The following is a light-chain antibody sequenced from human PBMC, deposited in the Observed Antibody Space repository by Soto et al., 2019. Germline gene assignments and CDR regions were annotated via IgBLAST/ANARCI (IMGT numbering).Light chain of an antibody. Sequence: DSQMTQYPSTLSASIGDRVTITCRASQSISSWLAWYQQKPGKAPKLLISKASTLQSGVPPRFSGSGSGTEFTLTISSLQPDDFATYYCQQYESDHMTFGGGTKVDIK. CDR2: KAS. CDR3: QQYESDHMT. V-gene: IGKV1-5*03. CDR1: QSISSW. J-gene: IGKJ4*01.